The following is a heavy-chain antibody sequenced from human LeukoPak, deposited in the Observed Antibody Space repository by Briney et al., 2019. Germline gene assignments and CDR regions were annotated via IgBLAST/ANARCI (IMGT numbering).Heavy chain of an antibody. CDR3: AKDLSRMGLGDY. D-gene: IGHD3-16*01. V-gene: IGHV3-23*01. J-gene: IGHJ4*02. Sequence: PGGSLRLSCAASGFTFSSYAMSWVRQAPGKGLEWVSAISGSGGSTYYADSVKGRFTISRDNSKNTVYLQMNSLRVEDTAVYYCAKDLSRMGLGDYWGQGTLVTVSS. CDR2: ISGSGGST. CDR1: GFTFSSYA.